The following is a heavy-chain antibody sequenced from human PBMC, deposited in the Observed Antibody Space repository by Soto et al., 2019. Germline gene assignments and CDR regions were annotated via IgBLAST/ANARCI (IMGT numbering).Heavy chain of an antibody. D-gene: IGHD2-15*01. Sequence: GSLRLPWSTPGFHFYNHCMGLGPQAPGKALEWVLAISGSGGSTYYADSVKGRFTISRDNSKNTLYLQMNSLRAEDTAVYYCAKAAVVVVAATLDWFDPWGQGTLVTVSS. J-gene: IGHJ5*02. CDR3: AKAAVVVVAATLDWFDP. CDR2: ISGSGGST. V-gene: IGHV3-23*01. CDR1: GFHFYNHC.